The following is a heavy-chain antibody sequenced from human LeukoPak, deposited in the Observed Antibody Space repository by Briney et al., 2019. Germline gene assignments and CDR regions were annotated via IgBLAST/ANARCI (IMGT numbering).Heavy chain of an antibody. Sequence: PGGSLRLSCAASGFTFSSYSMNWVRQAPGKGLEWVSSISSSSSYIYYADSVKGRFTISRDNAKNSLYLQMNSLRAEDTAVYYCASLIEMATIGAFDIWGQGTMVTVSS. CDR2: ISSSSSYI. J-gene: IGHJ3*02. V-gene: IGHV3-21*01. D-gene: IGHD5-24*01. CDR3: ASLIEMATIGAFDI. CDR1: GFTFSSYS.